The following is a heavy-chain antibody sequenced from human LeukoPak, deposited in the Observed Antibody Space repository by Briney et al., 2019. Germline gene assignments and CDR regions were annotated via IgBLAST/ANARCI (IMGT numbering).Heavy chain of an antibody. Sequence: PSGGSLRLSCAASGFTFSSYDMTWVRQAPGKGLEWDSTFDGSGTRTSYADSVKGRFTISRDNHKNTLYLQMNGLRDDDTSVYYGAKGSSCDYWGQGSLVAVSS. CDR3: AKGSSCDY. D-gene: IGHD2-15*01. CDR2: FDGSGTRT. J-gene: IGHJ4*02. V-gene: IGHV3-23*05. CDR1: GFTFSSYD.